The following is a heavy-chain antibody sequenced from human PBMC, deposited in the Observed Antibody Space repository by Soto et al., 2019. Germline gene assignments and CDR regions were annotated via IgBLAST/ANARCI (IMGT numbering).Heavy chain of an antibody. V-gene: IGHV3-66*01. Sequence: GGSLRLSCAASGFTVSSNYMSWVRQAPGKGLEWVSVIYSGGSTYYADSVKGRFTISRDNSKNTLYLQMNSLRAEDTAVYYCARARYDFWSGYDTTYYYYYYMDVWGKGTTVTVSS. D-gene: IGHD3-3*01. CDR2: IYSGGST. CDR3: ARARYDFWSGYDTTYYYYYYMDV. J-gene: IGHJ6*03. CDR1: GFTVSSNY.